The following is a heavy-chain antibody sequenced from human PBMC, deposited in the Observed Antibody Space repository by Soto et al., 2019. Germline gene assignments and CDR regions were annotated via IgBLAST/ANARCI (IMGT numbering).Heavy chain of an antibody. D-gene: IGHD3-22*01. V-gene: IGHV4-30-4*01. J-gene: IGHJ1*01. CDR1: GGSISSDDYY. CDR2: IHSSGSI. CDR3: ARDLDGLHDDTSGPFPLPG. Sequence: SETLSLTCTVSGGSISSDDYYWSWIRQAPGRGLEWIGYIHSSGSIYYNPSLKSRATMSIDTAGNQFSLKVSSVTVADTAVYYCARDLDGLHDDTSGPFPLPGWGQGTLVTVSS.